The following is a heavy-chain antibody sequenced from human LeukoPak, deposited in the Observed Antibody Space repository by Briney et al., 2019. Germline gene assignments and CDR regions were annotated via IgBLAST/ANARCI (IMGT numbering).Heavy chain of an antibody. D-gene: IGHD5-24*01. Sequence: GGSLRLSCAASGFTFSSYGMSWVRQAPGKGLEWVSAIGGRDGSTYYADSVKGRFTISRDNSKNTLYLQMSSLRAEDTAIYYCAKHQAMATVDPFDYWGQGTLVTVSS. V-gene: IGHV3-23*01. CDR2: IGGRDGST. J-gene: IGHJ4*02. CDR1: GFTFSSYG. CDR3: AKHQAMATVDPFDY.